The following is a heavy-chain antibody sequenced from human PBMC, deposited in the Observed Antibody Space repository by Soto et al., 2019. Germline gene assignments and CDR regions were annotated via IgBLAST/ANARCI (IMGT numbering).Heavy chain of an antibody. J-gene: IGHJ5*02. Sequence: QVQLVECGGGLVKPGGSLRLSCAASGFTFSDYYMSWIRQAPGKGLEWVSYISSSSSYTNYADSVKGRFTISRDNAKNSLYLQMNSLRAEDTAVYYCARGGCGGDCYSSWFDPWGQGTLVTVSS. D-gene: IGHD2-21*02. CDR2: ISSSSSYT. V-gene: IGHV3-11*06. CDR3: ARGGCGGDCYSSWFDP. CDR1: GFTFSDYY.